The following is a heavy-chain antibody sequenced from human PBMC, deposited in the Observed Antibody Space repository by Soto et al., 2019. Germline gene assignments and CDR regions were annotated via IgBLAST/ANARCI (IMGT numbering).Heavy chain of an antibody. D-gene: IGHD2-21*01. Sequence: YWTLIRQPPGKGLEWIGYVSYSGRTNYNPSLKSRVNMFVDKSKNQFSLNLTSVTAADTAVYYCARLQYTLATALDVCVKGTIVT. CDR2: VSYSGRT. CDR1: Y. J-gene: IGHJ3*01. V-gene: IGHV4-59*03. CDR3: ARLQYTLATALDV.